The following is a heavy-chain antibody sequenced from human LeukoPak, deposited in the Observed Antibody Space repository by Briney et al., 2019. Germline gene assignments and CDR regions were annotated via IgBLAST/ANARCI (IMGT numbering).Heavy chain of an antibody. V-gene: IGHV3-74*01. CDR3: ARDVQAGPGY. J-gene: IGHJ4*02. Sequence: PGGSLRLSCAASGFTFSSYWMHWVRQAPGKGLVWVSRINSEGSRTTYADSVKGRFTISRDNAKNTLHLQMNSLRAEDTAVYYCARDVQAGPGYWGQGTLVTVSS. CDR2: INSEGSRT. D-gene: IGHD6-19*01. CDR1: GFTFSSYW.